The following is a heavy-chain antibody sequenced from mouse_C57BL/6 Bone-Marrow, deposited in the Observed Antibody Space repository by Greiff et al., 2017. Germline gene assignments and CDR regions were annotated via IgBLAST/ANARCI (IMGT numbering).Heavy chain of an antibody. J-gene: IGHJ4*01. Sequence: QVHVKQSGAELVKPGASVKLSCKASGYTFTEYTIHWVKLRSGQGLEWIGWFYPGSGSIKYNEKFKDKATLTADKSSSTVYMELSRLTSEDSAFYFCARHGLCLCAMDYWGQGTSVTVSS. V-gene: IGHV1-62-2*01. D-gene: IGHD1-1*02. CDR3: ARHGLCLCAMDY. CDR2: FYPGSGSI. CDR1: GYTFTEYT.